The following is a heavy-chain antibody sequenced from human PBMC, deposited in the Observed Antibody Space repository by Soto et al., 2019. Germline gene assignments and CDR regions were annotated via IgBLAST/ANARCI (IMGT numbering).Heavy chain of an antibody. D-gene: IGHD4-4*01. CDR2: ISAYNGNT. Sequence: QVQLVQSGAEVKKPGASVKVSCKASGYTFTSYGISWVRQAPGQGLEWMGWISAYNGNTNYAQKLQGRVTMTTDTSTRTAYMELRSLRSDDTAVYYGARALTTVTIEYYYYYYRDVWGKGTTVTVSS. V-gene: IGHV1-18*01. CDR3: ARALTTVTIEYYYYYYRDV. J-gene: IGHJ6*03. CDR1: GYTFTSYG.